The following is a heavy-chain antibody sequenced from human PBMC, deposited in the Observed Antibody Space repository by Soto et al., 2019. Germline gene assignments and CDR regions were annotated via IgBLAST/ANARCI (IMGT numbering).Heavy chain of an antibody. CDR2: IYPGDSDT. J-gene: IGHJ4*02. D-gene: IGHD1-20*01. CDR3: ARSRITGSTWTFDY. Sequence: GESLKISCKGSGYSFTDYWIGWVRQMPGKGLEWMGIIYPGDSDTRYSPSFQGQVTISVDKSISTAYLQWRSLKASDSGMYYCARSRITGSTWTFDYWGQETLVTVSS. CDR1: GYSFTDYW. V-gene: IGHV5-51*01.